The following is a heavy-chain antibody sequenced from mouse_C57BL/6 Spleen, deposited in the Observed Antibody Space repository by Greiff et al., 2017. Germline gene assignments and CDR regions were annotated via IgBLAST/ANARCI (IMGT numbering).Heavy chain of an antibody. V-gene: IGHV1-80*01. CDR2: IYPGDGDT. J-gene: IGHJ2*01. D-gene: IGHD3-2*02. Sequence: VQLQQSGAELVKPGASVKISCKASGYAFSSYWMNWVKQRPGKGLEWIGQIYPGDGDTNYNGKFKGKATLTADKSSSTAYMQLSSLTSEDSAVYCCARGVQLRPHFDYWGQGTTLTVSS. CDR1: GYAFSSYW. CDR3: ARGVQLRPHFDY.